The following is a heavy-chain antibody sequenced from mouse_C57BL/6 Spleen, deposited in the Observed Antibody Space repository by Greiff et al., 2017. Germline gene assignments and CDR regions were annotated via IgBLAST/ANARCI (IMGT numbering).Heavy chain of an antibody. CDR1: GYTFTSYC. Sequence: QVQLQQPGAELVKPGASVKMSCKASGYTFTSYCINWVKQRPGQGLEWIGAIYPGRGSTNYNEKFKSKATLTVDTSSSTAYMQLSSLTSEDSAVYYCASSSAYAMDYWGQGTSVTVSS. CDR2: IYPGRGST. V-gene: IGHV1-55*01. J-gene: IGHJ4*01. D-gene: IGHD3-2*02. CDR3: ASSSAYAMDY.